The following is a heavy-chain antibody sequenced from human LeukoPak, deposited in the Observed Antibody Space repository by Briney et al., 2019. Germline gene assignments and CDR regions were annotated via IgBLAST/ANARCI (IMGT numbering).Heavy chain of an antibody. CDR2: IYYSGST. J-gene: IGHJ4*02. D-gene: IGHD2-15*01. V-gene: IGHV4-59*01. CDR1: GGSIRSYY. CDR3: ARDKRGGEDSNF. Sequence: PSETLSLTCTVSGGSIRSYYWSWIRQPPGKGLEWIWDIYYSGSTNYNPSLKSRVTISVDTSKNQFYLKLSSVTAADTAVYYCARDKRGGEDSNFWGQGTLVTVSS.